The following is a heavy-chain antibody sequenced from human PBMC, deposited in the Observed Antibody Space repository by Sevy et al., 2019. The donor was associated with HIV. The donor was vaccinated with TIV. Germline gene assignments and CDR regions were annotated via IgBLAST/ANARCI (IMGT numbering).Heavy chain of an antibody. V-gene: IGHV4-39*01. J-gene: IGHJ5*01. D-gene: IGHD5-12*01. Sequence: SETLSLTCTVSGGSISSSSYYWGWIRQSPGRGLEWIGSISFTGNTFYNPSLESRVTMSVDTSKNEFSLKLTSVTAADTAVFYCARIRIVDPIRGSFDSWGQGTLVTVSS. CDR1: GGSISSSSYY. CDR2: ISFTGNT. CDR3: ARIRIVDPIRGSFDS.